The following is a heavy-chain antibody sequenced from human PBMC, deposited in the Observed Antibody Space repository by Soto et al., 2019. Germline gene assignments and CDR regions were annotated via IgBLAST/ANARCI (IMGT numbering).Heavy chain of an antibody. Sequence: QLQLQESGSGLVKPSQTLSLTCAVSGGSINTATHSWSWIRQPPGKGLEWIGYIYHSGSTYYNPYVRSRVTISIDKSSNQVSLRLSSVTAADTAVYYCARGGGVTTTGDDYWGQGILVTVSS. CDR2: IYHSGST. D-gene: IGHD4-4*01. CDR3: ARGGGVTTTGDDY. V-gene: IGHV4-30-2*01. CDR1: GGSINTATHS. J-gene: IGHJ4*02.